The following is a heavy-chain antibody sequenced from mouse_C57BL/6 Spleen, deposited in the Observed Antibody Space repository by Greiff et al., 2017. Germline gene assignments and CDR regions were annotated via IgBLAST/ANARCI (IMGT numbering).Heavy chain of an antibody. J-gene: IGHJ4*01. D-gene: IGHD2-2*01. CDR1: GYTFTSYW. CDR3: AYGLGLYYAMDY. V-gene: IGHV1-74*01. Sequence: QVQLQQPGAELVKPGASVKVSCKASGYTFTSYWMHWVKQRPGQGLEWIGRIHPSDSDTNYNQKLKGKATLTVDKSSSTAYMQLSRLTSEDSAVYYCAYGLGLYYAMDYWGQGTSVTVSS. CDR2: IHPSDSDT.